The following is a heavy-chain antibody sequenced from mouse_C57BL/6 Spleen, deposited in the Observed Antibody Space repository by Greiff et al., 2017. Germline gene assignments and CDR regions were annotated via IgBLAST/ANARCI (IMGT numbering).Heavy chain of an antibody. CDR2: IRNKANGYTT. Sequence: EVHLVESGGGLVQPGGSLSLSCAASGFTFTDYYMSWVRQPPGKALEWLGFIRNKANGYTTEYSASVKGRFTISSDNSQSILYLQMNALRAEDSATYYWARYGLRLCYYAMDYWGQGTSVTVSS. V-gene: IGHV7-3*01. CDR1: GFTFTDYY. D-gene: IGHD2-2*01. CDR3: ARYGLRLCYYAMDY. J-gene: IGHJ4*01.